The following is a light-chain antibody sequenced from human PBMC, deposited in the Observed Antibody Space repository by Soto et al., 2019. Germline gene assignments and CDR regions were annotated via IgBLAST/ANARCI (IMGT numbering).Light chain of an antibody. CDR2: KVS. Sequence: DIPMTQSPSTLSASVGDRVTITCRASQSVSTWLAWYQQKPGQAPKLLIHKVSTLENGGPSRFSGSGSGTDFTLTISSLQPDDFATYYCHQYHIYPVTFGGGTKVEIK. CDR3: HQYHIYPVT. CDR1: QSVSTW. V-gene: IGKV1-5*03. J-gene: IGKJ4*01.